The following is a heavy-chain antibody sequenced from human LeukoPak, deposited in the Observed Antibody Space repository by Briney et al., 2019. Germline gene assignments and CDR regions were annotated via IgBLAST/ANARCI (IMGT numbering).Heavy chain of an antibody. CDR1: GFTFSSYA. CDR2: ISQTSATI. Sequence: GGSLRLSCAASGFTFSSYAMSWVRQAPGKGLEWVSYISQTSATIYYADSVKGRFTISRDNAKNSLYLHMNSLRDEDTAVYYCVREAGNSRSWYNYWGQGALVTVSS. CDR3: VREAGNSRSWYNY. D-gene: IGHD6-13*01. V-gene: IGHV3-48*02. J-gene: IGHJ4*02.